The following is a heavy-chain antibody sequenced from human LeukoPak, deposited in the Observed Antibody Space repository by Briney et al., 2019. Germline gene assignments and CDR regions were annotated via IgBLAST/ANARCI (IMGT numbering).Heavy chain of an antibody. CDR2: ISGSGGST. J-gene: IGHJ4*02. CDR3: ARIVVVVAATPFDF. D-gene: IGHD2-15*01. V-gene: IGHV3-23*01. CDR1: GFTFSSYA. Sequence: GGSLRLSCAASGFTFSSYAMSWVRQAPGKGLEWVSAISGSGGSTFYADSVKGRFTISRDNSKNTLYLQMNSLRAEDTAVYYCARIVVVVAATPFDFWGQGTLVTVSS.